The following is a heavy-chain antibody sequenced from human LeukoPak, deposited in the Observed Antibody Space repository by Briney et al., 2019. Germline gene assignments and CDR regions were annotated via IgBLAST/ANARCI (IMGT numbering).Heavy chain of an antibody. J-gene: IGHJ5*02. D-gene: IGHD2-2*01. Sequence: ASVKVSCKASGYTFTGYYMHWVRQAPGQGLEWMGWINPNSGGTNYAQKFQGSVTMTRDTSISTAYMELSRLRSDDTAVYYCARDGIVVVPAAISKPYNWFDPWGQGTLVTVSS. V-gene: IGHV1-2*02. CDR1: GYTFTGYY. CDR2: INPNSGGT. CDR3: ARDGIVVVPAAISKPYNWFDP.